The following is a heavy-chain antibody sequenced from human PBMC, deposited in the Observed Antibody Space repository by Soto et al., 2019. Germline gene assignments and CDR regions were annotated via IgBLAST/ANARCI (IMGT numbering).Heavy chain of an antibody. J-gene: IGHJ5*02. V-gene: IGHV3-23*01. D-gene: IGHD2-15*01. CDR1: GFTFSSYA. CDR3: AKEGGDVVVAARNWFDP. CDR2: ISGSGGST. Sequence: GGSLRLSCAASGFTFSSYAMSWVRQAPGKGLEWVSAISGSGGSTYYADSVKGRFTISRDNSKNTLYLQMNSLRAEDTAVYYCAKEGGDVVVAARNWFDPWGQGTLVTVSS.